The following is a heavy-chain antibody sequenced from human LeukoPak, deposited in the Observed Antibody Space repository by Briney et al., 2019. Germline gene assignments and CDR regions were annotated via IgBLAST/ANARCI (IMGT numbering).Heavy chain of an antibody. CDR2: INPNSGGT. J-gene: IGHJ4*02. D-gene: IGHD4-17*01. CDR3: ARDLSNDYGDYELYFDY. V-gene: IGHV1-2*02. CDR1: GYTFTGYY. Sequence: ASVKVSCKASGYTFTGYYMHWVRQAPGQGLEWMGWINPNSGGTNYAQKFQGRVTMTRDTSISTAYMELSRLRSDDTAVYYCARDLSNDYGDYELYFDYWRQGTLVTVSS.